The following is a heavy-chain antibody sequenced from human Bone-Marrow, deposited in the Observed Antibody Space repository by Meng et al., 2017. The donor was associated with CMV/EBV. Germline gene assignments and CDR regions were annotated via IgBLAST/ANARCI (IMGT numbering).Heavy chain of an antibody. CDR1: GFTFSSYW. CDR3: ARVIAARPRYFDL. V-gene: IGHV3-7*01. CDR2: IKQDGSEK. D-gene: IGHD6-6*01. Sequence: GGSLSLSCAASGFTFSSYWMSWVRQAPGKGLEWVANIKQDGSEKYYVDSVKGRFTISRDNAKNSLYLQMNSLRAEDTAVYYCARVIAARPRYFDLWGRGTLVTVSS. J-gene: IGHJ2*01.